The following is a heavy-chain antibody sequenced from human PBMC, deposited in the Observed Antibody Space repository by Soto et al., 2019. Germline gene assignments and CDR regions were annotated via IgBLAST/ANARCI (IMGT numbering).Heavy chain of an antibody. CDR3: ARDTDYYDSSGLGRYYYYGMDV. Sequence: GGSLRLSCAASGFTFSSYAMHWVRQAPGKGLEWVAVISYDGSNKYYADSVKGRFTISRDNSKNTLYLQMNSLRAEDTAVYYWARDTDYYDSSGLGRYYYYGMDVWGQGTTVTVSS. CDR2: ISYDGSNK. D-gene: IGHD3-22*01. J-gene: IGHJ6*02. V-gene: IGHV3-30-3*01. CDR1: GFTFSSYA.